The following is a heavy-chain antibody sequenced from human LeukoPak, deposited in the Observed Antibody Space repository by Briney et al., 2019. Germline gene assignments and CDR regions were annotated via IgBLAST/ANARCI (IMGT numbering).Heavy chain of an antibody. J-gene: IGHJ5*02. V-gene: IGHV4-34*01. Sequence: SETLSLTCAVYGGSLINYYWSWIRQSPGKGLEWIGDIDHSGGTSYNPALRSRVTMSIDPSRNQFNLKINSVAASDTAVYYCAMVLWQSARPGPWDQGSLVTVSS. CDR2: IDHSGGT. CDR3: AMVLWQSARPGP. CDR1: GGSLINYY. D-gene: IGHD2/OR15-2a*01.